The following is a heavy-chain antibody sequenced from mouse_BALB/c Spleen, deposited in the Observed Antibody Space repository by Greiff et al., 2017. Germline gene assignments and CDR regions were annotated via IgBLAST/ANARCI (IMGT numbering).Heavy chain of an antibody. V-gene: IGHV3-6*02. CDR3: ARRMGEFDY. CDR1: GYSITSGYY. CDR2: ISYDGSN. Sequence: EVKLQESGPGLVKPSQSLSLTCSVTGYSITSGYYWNWIRQFPGNKLEWMGYISYDGSNNYNPSLKNRISITRDTSKNQFFLKLNSVTTEDTATYYCARRMGEFDYWGQGTTLTVSS. J-gene: IGHJ2*01.